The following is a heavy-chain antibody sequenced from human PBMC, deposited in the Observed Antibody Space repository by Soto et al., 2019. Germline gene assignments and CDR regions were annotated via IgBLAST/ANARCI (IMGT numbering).Heavy chain of an antibody. CDR2: IKQDGSEK. CDR3: ARAVGLRYFEGYYYMDV. Sequence: EVQLVESGGGLVQPGGSLRLSCAASGFTFSSYWMSWVRQAPGKGLEWVAKIKQDGSEKYYVDSVKGRFTISRDNAKNSLYLQMNSLRAEDTAVYYCARAVGLRYFEGYYYMDVWGKGTTVTVSS. J-gene: IGHJ6*03. D-gene: IGHD3-9*01. CDR1: GFTFSSYW. V-gene: IGHV3-7*01.